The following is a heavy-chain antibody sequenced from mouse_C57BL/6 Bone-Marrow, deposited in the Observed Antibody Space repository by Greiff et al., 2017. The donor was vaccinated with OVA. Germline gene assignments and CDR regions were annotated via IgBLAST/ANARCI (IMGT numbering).Heavy chain of an antibody. Sequence: EVKLQQSGPELVKPGASVKISCKASGYTFTDYYMNWVKQSHGKSLEWIGDINPNNGGTSYNQKFKGKATLTVDKSSSTAYMELRSLTSEDSAVYYCASTYYSNPRWYFDVWGTGTTVTVSS. J-gene: IGHJ1*03. CDR2: INPNNGGT. V-gene: IGHV1-26*01. D-gene: IGHD2-5*01. CDR3: ASTYYSNPRWYFDV. CDR1: GYTFTDYY.